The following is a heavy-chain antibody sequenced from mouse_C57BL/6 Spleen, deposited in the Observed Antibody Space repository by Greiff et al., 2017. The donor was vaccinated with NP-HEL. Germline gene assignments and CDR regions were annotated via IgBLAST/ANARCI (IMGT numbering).Heavy chain of an antibody. J-gene: IGHJ1*03. CDR1: GYTFTSYW. V-gene: IGHV1-53*01. CDR2: INPSNGGT. Sequence: VQLLESGTELVKPGASVKLSCKASGYTFTSYWMHWVKRRPGQGLEWIGNINPSNGGTNYNEKFKSKATLTVDKSSSTAYMQLSSLTSEDSAVYYCAREGAYYGSSYWYFDVWGTGTTVTVSS. CDR3: AREGAYYGSSYWYFDV. D-gene: IGHD1-1*01.